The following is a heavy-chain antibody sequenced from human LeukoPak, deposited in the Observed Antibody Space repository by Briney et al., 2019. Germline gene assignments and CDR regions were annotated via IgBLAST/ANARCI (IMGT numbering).Heavy chain of an antibody. CDR2: INHSGST. J-gene: IGHJ5*02. D-gene: IGHD2-15*01. CDR1: GFAFTNAW. CDR3: ARGIRGYCSGGSCYSNRFDP. Sequence: GSLRLSCAASGFAFTNAWMNWVRQPPGKGLEWIGEINHSGSTNYNPSLKSRVTISVDTSKNQFSLKLSFVTAADTAVYYCARGIRGYCSGGSCYSNRFDPWGQGTLVTVSS. V-gene: IGHV4-34*01.